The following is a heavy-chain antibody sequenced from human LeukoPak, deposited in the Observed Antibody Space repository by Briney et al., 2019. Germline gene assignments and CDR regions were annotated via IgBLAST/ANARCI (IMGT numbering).Heavy chain of an antibody. CDR1: GGSISSSSYY. J-gene: IGHJ4*02. V-gene: IGHV4-39*07. D-gene: IGHD5-24*01. CDR3: ASLIEPYYFDY. Sequence: PSETLSLTCTVSGGSISSSSYYWGWIRQPPGKGLEWIGSIYYSGSTYYNPSLKSRVTISVDTSKNQFSLKLSSVTAADTAVYYCASLIEPYYFDYWGQGTLVTVSS. CDR2: IYYSGST.